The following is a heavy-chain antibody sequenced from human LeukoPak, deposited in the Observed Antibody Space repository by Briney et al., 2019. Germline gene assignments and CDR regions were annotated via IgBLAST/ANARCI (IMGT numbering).Heavy chain of an antibody. CDR1: GDSVSSNSAA. V-gene: IGHV6-1*01. CDR3: ARSFVQWEPLHFDY. Sequence: SQTLSLTCAISGDSVSSNSAAWNWIRQSPSRGLEWLGRTYYRSKWYNDYAVSVKSRITINPDTSKNRFSLQLNSVTPEDTAVYYCARSFVQWEPLHFDYWGQGTLVTVSS. J-gene: IGHJ4*02. CDR2: TYYRSKWYN. D-gene: IGHD1-26*01.